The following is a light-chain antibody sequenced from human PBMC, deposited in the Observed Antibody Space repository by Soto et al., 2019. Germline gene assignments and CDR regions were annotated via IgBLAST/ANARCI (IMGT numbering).Light chain of an antibody. Sequence: DVVMTQSPLSLPVILGQPASISCRSSRSLVYSDGNTYLNWFHQRPGQSPRRLIYQVSNRDSGVPDRFSGGGSATDFTLKISRVEAEDVGVYYCMQGTHWPLTFGGGTTVEIK. CDR3: MQGTHWPLT. CDR2: QVS. J-gene: IGKJ4*01. V-gene: IGKV2-30*01. CDR1: RSLVYSDGNTY.